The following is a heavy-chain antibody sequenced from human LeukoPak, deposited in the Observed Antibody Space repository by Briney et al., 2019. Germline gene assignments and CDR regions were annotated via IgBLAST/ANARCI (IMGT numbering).Heavy chain of an antibody. CDR3: AKDARRTSGWYFFDY. Sequence: GSLRLSCAASGFAFSSQAMGWVRQAPGKGLEWVSVISDSGSIIYYADSVKGRFTISRDNSKNTLFLQMNSLRADDTAVYYCAKDARRTSGWYFFDYWGQGTLVTVSS. D-gene: IGHD6-19*01. CDR1: GFAFSSQA. J-gene: IGHJ4*02. CDR2: ISDSGSII. V-gene: IGHV3-23*01.